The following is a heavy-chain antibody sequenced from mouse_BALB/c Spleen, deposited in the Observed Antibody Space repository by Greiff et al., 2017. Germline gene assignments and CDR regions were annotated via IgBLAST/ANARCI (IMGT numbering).Heavy chain of an antibody. V-gene: IGHV1S81*02. CDR3: TRGEGNYVAY. J-gene: IGHJ3*01. Sequence: VQLKQSGAELVKPGASVKLSCKASGYTFTSYYMYWVKQRPGQGLEWIGGINPSNGGTNFNEKFKSKATLTVDKSSSTAYMQLSSLTSEDSAVYYCTRGEGNYVAYWGQGTLVTVSA. D-gene: IGHD2-1*01. CDR1: GYTFTSYY. CDR2: INPSNGGT.